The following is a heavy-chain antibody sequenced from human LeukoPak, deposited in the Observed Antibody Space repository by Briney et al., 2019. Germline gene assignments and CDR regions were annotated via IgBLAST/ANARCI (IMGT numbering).Heavy chain of an antibody. CDR2: IYYSGST. J-gene: IGHJ4*02. CDR1: GGSISSGGYY. Sequence: PSETLSLTCTVSGGSISSGGYYWSWIRQPPGKGLEWIGYIYYSGSTNYNPSLKSRVTISVDTSKNQFSLKLSSVTAADTAVYYCARHVGGTGTALDYWGQGTLVTVSS. V-gene: IGHV4-61*08. D-gene: IGHD1-1*01. CDR3: ARHVGGTGTALDY.